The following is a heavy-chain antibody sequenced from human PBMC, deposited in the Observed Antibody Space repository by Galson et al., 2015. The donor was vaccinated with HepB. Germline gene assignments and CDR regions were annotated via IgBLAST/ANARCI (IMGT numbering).Heavy chain of an antibody. V-gene: IGHV7-4-1*02. J-gene: IGHJ5*02. Sequence: SCKASGYTFTSYAMNWVRQAPGQGLEWMGWINTNTGNPTYAQGFTGRFVCSLDTSVSTAYLQISSLKAEDTAVYYCARDGIAVAGTGWFDPWGQGTLVTVSS. CDR1: GYTFTSYA. D-gene: IGHD6-19*01. CDR2: INTNTGNP. CDR3: ARDGIAVAGTGWFDP.